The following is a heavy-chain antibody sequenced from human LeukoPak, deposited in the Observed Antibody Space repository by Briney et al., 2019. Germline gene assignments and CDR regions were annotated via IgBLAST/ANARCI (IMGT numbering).Heavy chain of an antibody. CDR1: GFTFSSYG. J-gene: IGHJ5*02. CDR3: ARAVVPAAIGRWFDP. V-gene: IGHV3-33*01. CDR2: IWYDGSNK. Sequence: GGSLRLSCAAPGFTFSSYGMHWVRQAPGKGLEGVAVIWYDGSNKYYADSVRGRFTISRDNSKNTLYLQMNSLRAEDTAVYYCARAVVPAAIGRWFDPWGQGTLVTVSS. D-gene: IGHD2-2*01.